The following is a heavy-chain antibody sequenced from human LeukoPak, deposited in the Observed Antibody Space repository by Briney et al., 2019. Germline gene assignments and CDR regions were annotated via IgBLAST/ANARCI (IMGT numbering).Heavy chain of an antibody. Sequence: SETLSLTCTVSGGSISSYYWSWIRQPPGKGLEWIGYIYYSGSTNYNPSLKSRVTISVDTSKNQFSLKLSSVTAADTAVYYCARVPPSANYYDSSGYHHADDAFDIWGQGTMVTVSS. D-gene: IGHD3-22*01. CDR3: ARVPPSANYYDSSGYHHADDAFDI. CDR2: IYYSGST. J-gene: IGHJ3*02. CDR1: GGSISSYY. V-gene: IGHV4-59*12.